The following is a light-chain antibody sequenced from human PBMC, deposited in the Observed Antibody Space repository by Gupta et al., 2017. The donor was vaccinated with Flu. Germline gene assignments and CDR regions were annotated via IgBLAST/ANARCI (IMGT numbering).Light chain of an antibody. CDR3: QSYDSSLDGLYV. V-gene: IGLV1-40*01. CDR1: SSNIGAGFD. Sequence: QSVLTQPPSVSGAPGQRVTISCTGSSSNIGAGFDVHCFQHLPGTAPKLLINGDNNRPSGVPDRFSASKSGTSASLAITGLQAEDEADYYCQSYDSSLDGLYVFGTGTKVTVL. CDR2: GDN. J-gene: IGLJ1*01.